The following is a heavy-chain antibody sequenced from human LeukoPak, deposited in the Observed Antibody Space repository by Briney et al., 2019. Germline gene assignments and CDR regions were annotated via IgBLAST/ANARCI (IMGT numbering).Heavy chain of an antibody. CDR2: ISSSSTYT. V-gene: IGHV3-11*06. CDR1: GFTFSDYY. CDR3: AMYRTYGDRDY. Sequence: PGGSLRLSCAASGFTFSDYYMSWIRQAPGKGLEWVSYISSSSTYTNYADSVKGRFTISRDNAKNSLYLQMNSLRAEDTAVYYCAMYRTYGDRDYWGQGAPVTVSS. D-gene: IGHD4-17*01. J-gene: IGHJ4*02.